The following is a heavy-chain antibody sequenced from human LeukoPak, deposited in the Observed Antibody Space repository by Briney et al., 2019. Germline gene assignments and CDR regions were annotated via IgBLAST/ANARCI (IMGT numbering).Heavy chain of an antibody. CDR3: ARDSRHSSGYKND. V-gene: IGHV3-21*01. J-gene: IGHJ4*02. Sequence: PGGSLRLSCAASGFTFSSYSMNWVRQAPGNGLEWVSSISSSSSYIYYADSVKGRFTISRDNAKNSLYLQMNSLRAEDTAMYYCARDSRHSSGYKNDWGQGTLVTVSS. D-gene: IGHD3-22*01. CDR1: GFTFSSYS. CDR2: ISSSSSYI.